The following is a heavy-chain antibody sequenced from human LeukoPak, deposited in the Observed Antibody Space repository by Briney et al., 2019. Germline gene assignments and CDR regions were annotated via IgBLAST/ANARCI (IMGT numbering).Heavy chain of an antibody. CDR3: ARGRGITMIVVVITAFDY. CDR1: GGSFSGYY. CDR2: INHSGST. Sequence: PSETLSLTCAVYGGSFSGYYWSWIRQPPGKGLEWIGEINHSGSTNYNPSLKSRVTISVDTSKNQFSLKLSSVTAADTAVYYCARGRGITMIVVVITAFDYWGQGTLVTVSS. D-gene: IGHD3-22*01. V-gene: IGHV4-34*01. J-gene: IGHJ4*02.